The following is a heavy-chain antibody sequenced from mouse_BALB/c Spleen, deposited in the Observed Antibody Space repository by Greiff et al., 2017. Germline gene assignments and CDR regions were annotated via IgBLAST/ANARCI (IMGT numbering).Heavy chain of an antibody. CDR2: ISYSGST. V-gene: IGHV3-8*02. Sequence: EVKLLESGPSLVKPSQTLSLTCSVTGDSITSGYWNWIRKFPGNKLEYMGYISYSGSTYYNPSLKSRISITRDTSKNQYYLQLNSVTTEDTATYYCARSSFLWLRRENYYAMDYWGQGTSVTVSS. CDR1: GDSITSGY. J-gene: IGHJ4*01. D-gene: IGHD2-2*01. CDR3: ARSSFLWLRRENYYAMDY.